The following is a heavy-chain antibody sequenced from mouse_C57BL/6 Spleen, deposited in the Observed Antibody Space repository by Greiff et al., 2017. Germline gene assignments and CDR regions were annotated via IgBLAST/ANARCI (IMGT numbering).Heavy chain of an antibody. CDR2: IHPNSGST. Sequence: QVQLQQPGAELVKPGASVKLSCKASGYTFTSYWMHWVKQRPGQGLEWIGMIHPNSGSTNYNEKFKSKATLTVDKSSSTAYMQLSSRTSEDSAVYYCARGDDGYYNYYAMDYWGQGTSGTVSS. V-gene: IGHV1-64*01. D-gene: IGHD2-3*01. CDR1: GYTFTSYW. CDR3: ARGDDGYYNYYAMDY. J-gene: IGHJ4*01.